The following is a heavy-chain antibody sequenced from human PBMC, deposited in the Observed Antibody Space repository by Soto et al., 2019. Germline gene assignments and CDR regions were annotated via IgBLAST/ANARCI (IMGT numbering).Heavy chain of an antibody. CDR3: ARRVDTAMTFDY. CDR2: IYYSGST. CDR1: GGSISSYY. V-gene: IGHV4-59*12. D-gene: IGHD5-18*01. Sequence: SETLSLTCTVSGGSISSYYWSWIRQPPGKGLEWIGYIYYSGSTYYNPSLKSRVTISVDTSKNQFSLKLSSVTAADTAVYYCARRVDTAMTFDYWGQGTLVTVSS. J-gene: IGHJ4*02.